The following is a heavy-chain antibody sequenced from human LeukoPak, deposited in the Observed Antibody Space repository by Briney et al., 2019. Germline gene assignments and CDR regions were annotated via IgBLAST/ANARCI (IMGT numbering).Heavy chain of an antibody. J-gene: IGHJ6*02. CDR3: AREMVDTAMGAFYGMDV. Sequence: ASVKVSCKASGYTFTSYGISWVRQAPGQGLEWMGWISAYNGNTNYAQKLQGRVTMTTDTSTSTAYMELRSLRSDDTAVYYCAREMVDTAMGAFYGMDVWGQGTTVTVSS. CDR2: ISAYNGNT. CDR1: GYTFTSYG. V-gene: IGHV1-18*04. D-gene: IGHD5-18*01.